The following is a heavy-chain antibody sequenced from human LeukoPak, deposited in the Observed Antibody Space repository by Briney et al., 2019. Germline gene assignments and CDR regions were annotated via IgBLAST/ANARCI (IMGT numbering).Heavy chain of an antibody. CDR2: IYYSGST. Sequence: PSGTLSLTCAVSGYSISSGYYWSWIRQPPGKGLEWIGSIYYSGSTYYNPSLKSRVIISVDTSKNQFSLKLSSVTAADTAVYYCARDCGGDCYSAHDAFDIWGQGTMATVSS. CDR3: ARDCGGDCYSAHDAFDI. D-gene: IGHD2-21*01. V-gene: IGHV4-38-2*01. J-gene: IGHJ3*02. CDR1: GYSISSGYY.